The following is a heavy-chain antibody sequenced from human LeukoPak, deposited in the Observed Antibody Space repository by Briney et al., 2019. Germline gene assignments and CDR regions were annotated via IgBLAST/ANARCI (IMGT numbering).Heavy chain of an antibody. V-gene: IGHV3-11*06. CDR3: ASIVVVVAATPAYYFDY. Sequence: GGSLRLSCAASGFTFSDYYMSWIRQAPGKGLEWVSYISSSSSYTNYADSVKGRFTISRDIAKNSLYLQMNSLRAEDTAVYYCASIVVVVAATPAYYFDYWGQGTLVTVSS. J-gene: IGHJ4*02. CDR1: GFTFSDYY. CDR2: ISSSSSYT. D-gene: IGHD2-15*01.